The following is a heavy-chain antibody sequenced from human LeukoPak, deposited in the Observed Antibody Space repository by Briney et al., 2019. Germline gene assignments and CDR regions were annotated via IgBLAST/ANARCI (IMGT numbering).Heavy chain of an antibody. J-gene: IGHJ4*02. CDR2: IWSDGTNR. Sequence: PGRSLRLSCAASGFTFSHYGMHWVRQAPGKGLEWVAVIWSDGTNRYYADSVKGRFTISRDDSGNTAYLQMNSLSPDHTGVYFPERDSQRGFDYSNSLQYWGQGTPVTVST. CDR3: ERDSQRGFDYSNSLQY. CDR1: GFTFSHYG. D-gene: IGHD4-11*01. V-gene: IGHV3-33*01.